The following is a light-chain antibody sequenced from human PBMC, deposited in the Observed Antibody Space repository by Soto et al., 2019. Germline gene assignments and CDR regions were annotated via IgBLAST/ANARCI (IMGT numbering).Light chain of an antibody. CDR1: QSVSSY. CDR3: QQHGSSPPLT. CDR2: GAS. V-gene: IGKV3-20*01. Sequence: EIVLTQSPGTLSLSPGERATLSCRASQSVSSYLAWYQQKPGQAPRLLIAGASSRATGIPDRFSGSGSGTDFTLTISRLEPEDFAVYYCQQHGSSPPLTFGGGTKVEIK. J-gene: IGKJ4*01.